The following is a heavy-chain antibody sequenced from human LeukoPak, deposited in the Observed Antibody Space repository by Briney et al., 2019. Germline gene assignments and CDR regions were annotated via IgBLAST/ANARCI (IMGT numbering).Heavy chain of an antibody. D-gene: IGHD3-22*01. J-gene: IGHJ4*02. Sequence: GGSLRLSCAASGFTFSSYAMHWVRQAPGKGLEWVAVISYDGSNKYYADSVKGRFTISRDNAKNSLYLQMNSLRAEDTAVYYCARDDSSGYTLYWGQGTLVTVSS. CDR1: GFTFSSYA. CDR2: ISYDGSNK. V-gene: IGHV3-30-3*01. CDR3: ARDDSSGYTLY.